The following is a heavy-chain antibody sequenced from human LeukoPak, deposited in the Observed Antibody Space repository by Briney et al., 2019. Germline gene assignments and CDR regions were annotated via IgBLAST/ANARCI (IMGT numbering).Heavy chain of an antibody. CDR3: ARDYGGPSWFGGIDY. CDR1: GYTFTGYY. V-gene: IGHV1-2*02. Sequence: GASVKVSCKASGYTFTGYYMHWVRQAPGQGLEWMGWINTVSGVTNYAQKFQGRVTMARDTSNSAAYMELSSLRSDDTAVYYCARDYGGPSWFGGIDYWGQGTLVTVSS. CDR2: INTVSGVT. J-gene: IGHJ4*02. D-gene: IGHD3-10*01.